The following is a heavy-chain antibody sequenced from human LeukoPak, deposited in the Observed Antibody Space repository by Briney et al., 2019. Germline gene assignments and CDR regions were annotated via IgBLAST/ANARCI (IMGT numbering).Heavy chain of an antibody. Sequence: ASVKVSCKASGYTFTSYAMHWVRQAPGQRLEWMGCINRDSENTKYSQEFQDRVTITRDTPASTVYMELSSLRFEDMAVYYCARDDYADRNRFDYWGQGTLVTVSS. V-gene: IGHV1-3*03. D-gene: IGHD4-17*01. J-gene: IGHJ4*02. CDR2: INRDSENT. CDR3: ARDDYADRNRFDY. CDR1: GYTFTSYA.